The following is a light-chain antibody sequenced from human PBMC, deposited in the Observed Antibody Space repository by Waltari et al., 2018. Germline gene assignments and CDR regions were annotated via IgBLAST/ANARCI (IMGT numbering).Light chain of an antibody. V-gene: IGLV2-8*01. CDR1: SSDRDFNS. Sequence: QSALTQPPSASGSPGQSVTISCTGTSSDRDFNSASWYQQHPGRAPKILLYGVTKRPSGVPERFSGSKSGNTASLTVSGRQVEDEAHYYCSLSGGINNCVVFGGGTKLTVL. CDR2: GVT. CDR3: SLSGGINNCVV. J-gene: IGLJ2*01.